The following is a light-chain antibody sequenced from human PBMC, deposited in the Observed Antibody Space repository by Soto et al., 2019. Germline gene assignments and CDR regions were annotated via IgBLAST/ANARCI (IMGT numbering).Light chain of an antibody. Sequence: EIVLTQSPGTLSLSPGERATLPCRASQSVSSNFLAWYQQKPGQAPRLLIYGASSRATGIPDRFSGSGSGTDFNLTISRLEPEDFAVYYCQQYGSSPRTFGQGTKVEIK. CDR3: QQYGSSPRT. J-gene: IGKJ1*01. V-gene: IGKV3-20*01. CDR1: QSVSSNF. CDR2: GAS.